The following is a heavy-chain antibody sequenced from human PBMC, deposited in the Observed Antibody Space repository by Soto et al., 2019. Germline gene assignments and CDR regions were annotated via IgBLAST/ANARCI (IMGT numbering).Heavy chain of an antibody. V-gene: IGHV1-18*01. J-gene: IGHJ6*02. Sequence: ASVKVSCKASGYTFTSYGISWVRQAPGQGLEWMGWISAYNGNTNYAQKLQGRVTMTTDTSTSTAYMELRSLRSDDTAVYYCARDDVDTAIHYYYGMDVWGQGTKVTVS. CDR1: GYTFTSYG. CDR3: ARDDVDTAIHYYYGMDV. D-gene: IGHD5-18*01. CDR2: ISAYNGNT.